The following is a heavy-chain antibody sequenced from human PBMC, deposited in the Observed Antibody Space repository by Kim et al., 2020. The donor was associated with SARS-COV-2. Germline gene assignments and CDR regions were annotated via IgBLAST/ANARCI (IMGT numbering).Heavy chain of an antibody. CDR2: ISYIGRT. D-gene: IGHD3-16*01. Sequence: SETLSLTCSVSAGSISSSDYQWGWIRRAPGKGLELIGTISYIGRTHYNPSLKSRVTVSIDMSKNQFSLNLSSVTAADTAVYYCVRIYARYYYYMDVWGKGTTVTVSS. CDR1: AGSISSSDYQ. CDR3: VRIYARYYYYMDV. J-gene: IGHJ6*03. V-gene: IGHV4-39*01.